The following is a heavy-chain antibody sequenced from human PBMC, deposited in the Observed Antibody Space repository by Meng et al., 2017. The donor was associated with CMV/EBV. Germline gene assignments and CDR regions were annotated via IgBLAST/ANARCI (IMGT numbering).Heavy chain of an antibody. Sequence: GGSLRLSCAASGFTFSSYAMNWVRQAPGKGLEWVSAVTASGGSTYYADSVKGRFTISRDNSKNTLYLQMNSLRAEDSAVYYCARGAGPNDHGRSWGQGMLVTVSS. D-gene: IGHD1-14*01. J-gene: IGHJ5*02. CDR3: ARGAGPNDHGRS. V-gene: IGHV3-23*01. CDR1: GFTFSSYA. CDR2: VTASGGST.